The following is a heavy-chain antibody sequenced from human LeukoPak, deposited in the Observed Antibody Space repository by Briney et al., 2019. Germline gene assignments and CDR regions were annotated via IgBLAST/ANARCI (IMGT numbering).Heavy chain of an antibody. D-gene: IGHD3-3*01. CDR1: GFTFSSYS. CDR3: ARHYDFWSGYYTDY. J-gene: IGHJ4*02. V-gene: IGHV3-21*01. Sequence: GGSLRLSCAASGFTFSSYSMNWVRQAPGKGLEWVSSISSGSSYIYYADSVKGRFTISRDNAKNPLYLQMNSLRAEDTAVYYCARHYDFWSGYYTDYWGQGTLVTVSS. CDR2: ISSGSSYI.